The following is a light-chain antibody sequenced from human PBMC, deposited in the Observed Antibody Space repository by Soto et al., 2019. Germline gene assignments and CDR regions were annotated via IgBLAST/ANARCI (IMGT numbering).Light chain of an antibody. CDR1: RSNIGAGYD. J-gene: IGLJ2*01. Sequence: QSVLTQPPSLSGAPGQRVTISCTGSRSNIGAGYDVHWYQHLPGTAHKVLIFDNSNRPSGVPDRFSGSKSGPSASLAITGLQAEDEAVYYRHSSDVSLRRQAFGGGTELTVL. V-gene: IGLV1-40*01. CDR3: HSSDVSLRRQA. CDR2: DNS.